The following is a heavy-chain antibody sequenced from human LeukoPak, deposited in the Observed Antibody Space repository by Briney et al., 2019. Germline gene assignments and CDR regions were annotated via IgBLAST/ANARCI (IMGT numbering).Heavy chain of an antibody. Sequence: SETLSLTCTVSGGSISSYYWSWIRQPAGKGLEWIGAIYTSGSTNYNPSLKSRVTMSVDTSKNQFSLKLSSVTAPDTAVYYCERHDSIGYYQRGMDVCGPGTTVIVSS. D-gene: IGHD2-15*01. CDR2: IYTSGST. CDR1: GGSISSYY. V-gene: IGHV4-4*07. J-gene: IGHJ6*02. CDR3: ERHDSIGYYQRGMDV.